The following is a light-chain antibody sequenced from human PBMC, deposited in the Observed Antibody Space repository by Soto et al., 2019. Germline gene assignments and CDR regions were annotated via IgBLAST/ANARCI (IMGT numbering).Light chain of an antibody. Sequence: QSVLTQPPSASGTPGQRVTISCSGSSSNIGSNTVNWYQQLPGTAPKLLIYSNNQRPSGVPDRFSGSKSGTSASLAISGLQSEDEADYYCAAWDESLNGPDVVFGGGTKLTVL. J-gene: IGLJ2*01. CDR1: SSNIGSNT. CDR2: SNN. V-gene: IGLV1-44*01. CDR3: AAWDESLNGPDVV.